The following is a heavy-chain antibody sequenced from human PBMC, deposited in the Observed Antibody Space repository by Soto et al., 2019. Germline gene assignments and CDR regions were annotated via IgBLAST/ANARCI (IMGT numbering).Heavy chain of an antibody. CDR1: GGSLTNYY. D-gene: IGHD5-18*01. Sequence: SETLSLTCTVSGGSLTNYYWNWIRQSPGKGLEWIGYIYYNGNTNYNPSLRSRVTISIDTSKSQFSLRLTSVTAADTAVYFCARDQLMWIPLSYNWFDPWGQGTLVTVSS. V-gene: IGHV4-59*01. CDR2: IYYNGNT. J-gene: IGHJ5*02. CDR3: ARDQLMWIPLSYNWFDP.